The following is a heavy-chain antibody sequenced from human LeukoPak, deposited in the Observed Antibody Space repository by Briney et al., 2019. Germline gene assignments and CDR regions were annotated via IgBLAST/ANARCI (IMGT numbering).Heavy chain of an antibody. CDR3: ARAGGNSGSGRAFDI. V-gene: IGHV3-23*01. CDR1: GFTFNNYA. D-gene: IGHD1-26*01. Sequence: SGGSLRLSCAASGFTFNNYAISWVRQAPGKGLEWVSTISGSGGGTYYADSVKGRFTISRDNSKKTLYLQMNSLRAEDTAVYHCARAGGNSGSGRAFDIWGQGTVVIVSS. CDR2: ISGSGGGT. J-gene: IGHJ3*02.